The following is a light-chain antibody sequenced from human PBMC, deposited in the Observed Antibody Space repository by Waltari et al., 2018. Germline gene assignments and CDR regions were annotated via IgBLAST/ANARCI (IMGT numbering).Light chain of an antibody. V-gene: IGKV1-12*01. CDR1: QGFSSW. Sequence: DIQMNQSPSSVSASVGDRVTITCRTSQGFSSWLAWYQQKPGKAPKLLIYAASTWQRGVPSRFSGSGSGTHFTLTISSLQPEDIATYYCQQAYSLPRTFGQGTTVEIK. CDR3: QQAYSLPRT. J-gene: IGKJ1*01. CDR2: AAS.